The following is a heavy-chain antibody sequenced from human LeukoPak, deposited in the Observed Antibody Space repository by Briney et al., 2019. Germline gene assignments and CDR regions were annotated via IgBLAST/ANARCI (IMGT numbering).Heavy chain of an antibody. CDR1: GFTFSTSW. CDR3: GRDMDV. J-gene: IGHJ6*02. Sequence: GGSPRLSRAASGFTFSTSWMSWVRQAPGKGLEWVANIKEDGSEKYYVDSVKGRFTISRDNAKNSLDLQMNSLRDEDTAVYYCGRDMDVWGQGTTVTVFS. CDR2: IKEDGSEK. V-gene: IGHV3-7*01.